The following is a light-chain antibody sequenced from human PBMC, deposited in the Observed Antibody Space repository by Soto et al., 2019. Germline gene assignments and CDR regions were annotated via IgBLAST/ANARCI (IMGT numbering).Light chain of an antibody. CDR3: QQHADWPLT. J-gene: IGKJ4*01. CDR2: GAS. Sequence: EIVLTQSPGTLSLSPGERATLSCRASQSVGSRFLAWYQQKPGQAPRLLIYGASNRATGIPDRFSGSGSGTDFTLTISRLEPEDFAVYYCQQHADWPLTFGGGTKVEIK. CDR1: QSVGSRF. V-gene: IGKV3-20*01.